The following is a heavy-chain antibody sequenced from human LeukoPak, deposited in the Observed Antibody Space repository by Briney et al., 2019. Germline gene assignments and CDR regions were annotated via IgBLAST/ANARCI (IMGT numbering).Heavy chain of an antibody. Sequence: SETLSLTCTVSGGSITTYFWSWIRQTPGKGLEWVGTFYYSGRTYYNPSLNSRVSVSVDPSQNHFSLHLTSVTAADTAVYYCAALRRYGSGTNYPPGYFDYWGQGTLVSVSS. CDR1: GGSITTYF. CDR3: AALRRYGSGTNYPPGYFDY. V-gene: IGHV4-59*05. CDR2: FYYSGRT. D-gene: IGHD3-10*01. J-gene: IGHJ4*02.